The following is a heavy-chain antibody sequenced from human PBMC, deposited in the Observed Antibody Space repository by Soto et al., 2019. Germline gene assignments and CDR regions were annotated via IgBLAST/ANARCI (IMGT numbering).Heavy chain of an antibody. CDR3: AKGPTIFGVIIVAEYYYGMHV. V-gene: IGHV3-23*01. D-gene: IGHD3-3*01. J-gene: IGHJ6*02. CDR2: ISGSGGSP. CDR1: GFIFSTSA. Sequence: GGSLRLSCVASGFIFSTSAMSWVRQAPGKGREWVSAISGSGGSPYYADSVKGRFTISRDNSKNTLYLEMNSLRAEDTAVYYCAKGPTIFGVIIVAEYYYGMHVWGQGTTVTVSS.